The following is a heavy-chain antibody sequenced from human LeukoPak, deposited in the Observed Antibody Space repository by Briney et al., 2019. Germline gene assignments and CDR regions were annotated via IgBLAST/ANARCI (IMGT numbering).Heavy chain of an antibody. CDR1: DSPPVPM. Sequence: GGSLRLSWSLDSPPVPMLHWVRQAPGKGLEYVSAISSNGDNTYYADSVKGRFTISRDNSKNTLYLQMSSLRGDDTAVYYCVRGTGYWGQGTLVTVSS. CDR2: ISSNGDNT. J-gene: IGHJ4*02. V-gene: IGHV3-64D*06. CDR3: VRGTGY.